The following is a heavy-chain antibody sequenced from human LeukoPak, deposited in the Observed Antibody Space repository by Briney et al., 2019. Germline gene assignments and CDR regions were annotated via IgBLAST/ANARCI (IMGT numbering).Heavy chain of an antibody. J-gene: IGHJ4*02. CDR1: GGSFTTYT. Sequence: SVRVSCKASGGSFTTYTISWVRQAPGQGLEWMGGIIPFFDSASYAQRFQGRVTITADTSTSTAYMDLNSLTSEDTAVYYCARDRIGSTWRSVFDFWGQGTLVTVSS. CDR3: ARDRIGSTWRSVFDF. D-gene: IGHD6-13*01. CDR2: IIPFFDSA. V-gene: IGHV1-69*06.